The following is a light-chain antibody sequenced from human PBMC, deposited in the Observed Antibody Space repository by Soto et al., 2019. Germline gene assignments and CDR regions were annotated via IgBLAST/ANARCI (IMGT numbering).Light chain of an antibody. CDR3: QQYNSYSGT. V-gene: IGKV1-5*01. CDR2: DAS. CDR1: QSISSW. J-gene: IGKJ1*01. Sequence: DTQITQSPSTLSASVGDRVTITCRASQSISSWLAWYQQKPGKAPKLLIYDASSLESGVPSRFSGSGSGTEFTLTISSLQPDDFATYYCQQYNSYSGTFGQGTKVDIK.